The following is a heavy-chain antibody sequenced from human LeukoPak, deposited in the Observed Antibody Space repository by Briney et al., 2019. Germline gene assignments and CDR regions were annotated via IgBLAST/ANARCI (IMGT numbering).Heavy chain of an antibody. CDR3: ARDQYYDILTGYYWNGGPWGMDV. D-gene: IGHD3-9*01. CDR2: INPSGGST. V-gene: IGHV1-46*01. Sequence: GASVKVSCKASGYTFTSYYMHWVRQAPGQGLEWMVIINPSGGSTSYAQKFQGRVTMTRDTSTSTVYMELSSLRSEDTAVYYCARDQYYDILTGYYWNGGPWGMDVWGQGTTVTVSS. J-gene: IGHJ6*02. CDR1: GYTFTSYY.